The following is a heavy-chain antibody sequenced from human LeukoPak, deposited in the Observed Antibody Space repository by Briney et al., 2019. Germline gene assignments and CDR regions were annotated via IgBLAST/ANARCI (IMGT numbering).Heavy chain of an antibody. J-gene: IGHJ4*02. CDR3: ARGRGGVGATTY. CDR1: GYTFTGYY. CDR2: INPNSGGT. Sequence: ASVKVSCKASGYTFTGYYMHWVRQAPGQGLAWMGWINPNSGGTNYAQKFQGRVTMTRDTSISTAYMELSRLRSDDTAVYYCARGRGGVGATTYWGQGTLVTVSS. V-gene: IGHV1-2*02. D-gene: IGHD1-26*01.